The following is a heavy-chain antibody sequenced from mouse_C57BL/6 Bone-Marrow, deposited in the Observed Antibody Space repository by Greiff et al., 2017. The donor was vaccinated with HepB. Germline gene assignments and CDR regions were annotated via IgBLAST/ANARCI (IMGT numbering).Heavy chain of an antibody. V-gene: IGHV1-81*01. Sequence: VQLQQSGAELARPGASVKLSCKASGYTFTSYGISWVKQRTGQGLEWIGEIYPRSGNTYYNEKFKGKATLTADKSSSTAYMELRSLTSEDSAVYYCARFWVYYYGSSYFDYWGQGTTLTVSS. CDR1: GYTFTSYG. J-gene: IGHJ2*01. CDR2: IYPRSGNT. CDR3: ARFWVYYYGSSYFDY. D-gene: IGHD1-1*01.